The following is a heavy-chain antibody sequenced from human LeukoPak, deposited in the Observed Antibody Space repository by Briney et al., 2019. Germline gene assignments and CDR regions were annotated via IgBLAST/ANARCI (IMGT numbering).Heavy chain of an antibody. Sequence: SVKVSCKASGGSFSTSGFSWVRQAPGQGLEWMGGVIPIYGTPSYAQKFQGRVTITTDESTSTAYMELSSLRSEDTAVYYCAGDHWGIVENGYDYFYYDMDVWGQGTTVTVSS. D-gene: IGHD7-27*01. CDR3: AGDHWGIVENGYDYFYYDMDV. J-gene: IGHJ6*02. CDR2: VIPIYGTP. CDR1: GGSFSTSG. V-gene: IGHV1-69*05.